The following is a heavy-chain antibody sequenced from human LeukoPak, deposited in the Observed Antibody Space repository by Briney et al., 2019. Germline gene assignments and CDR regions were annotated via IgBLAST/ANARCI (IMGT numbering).Heavy chain of an antibody. CDR2: ISYDGSNK. CDR3: ARGPSGYHNT. V-gene: IGHV3-30*04. J-gene: IGHJ4*02. D-gene: IGHD5-12*01. Sequence: GRSLRLSCAASGFTFSSYAMHWVRQAPGKGLEWVTIISYDGSNKYYADSVKGRFTISRDNSKNTLYLQMNSLRTEDTAVYYCARGPSGYHNTGGQGTLVTVSS. CDR1: GFTFSSYA.